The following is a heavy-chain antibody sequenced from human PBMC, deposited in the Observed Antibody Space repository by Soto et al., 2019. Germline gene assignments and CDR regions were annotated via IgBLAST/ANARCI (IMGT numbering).Heavy chain of an antibody. V-gene: IGHV3-48*01. D-gene: IGHD4-17*01. J-gene: IGHJ6*03. CDR1: EFTFSTYS. CDR2: ISVSSSAI. CDR3: ARSTTVTTSYYYNYYYMDV. Sequence: GGSLRLSCAASEFTFSTYSMNWVRQAPGKGLEWVSYISVSSSAIYYADSVKGRFTISRDNAKKSLYLQMNSLRAEDTAVYYCARSTTVTTSYYYNYYYMDVWGKGTTVTVSS.